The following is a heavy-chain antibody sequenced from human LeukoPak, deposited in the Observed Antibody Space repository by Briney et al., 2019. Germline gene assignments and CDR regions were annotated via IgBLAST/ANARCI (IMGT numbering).Heavy chain of an antibody. Sequence: PSETLSLTCTVSGGSISSYYWSWIRQPPGKGLEWIGYIYYSGSTNYNPSLKSRVTISVDTSKNQFSLKLSSVTAADTAVYYCARVDSSGWYYFYYWGQGTLVTVSS. V-gene: IGHV4-59*01. CDR2: IYYSGST. CDR3: ARVDSSGWYYFYY. D-gene: IGHD6-19*01. CDR1: GGSISSYY. J-gene: IGHJ4*02.